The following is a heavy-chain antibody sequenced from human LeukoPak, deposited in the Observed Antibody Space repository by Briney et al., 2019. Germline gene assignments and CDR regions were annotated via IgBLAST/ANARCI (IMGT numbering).Heavy chain of an antibody. CDR2: IYSGGST. Sequence: GGSLRLSCAASGFTVSSNYMSWVRQAPGKGLEWVSVIYSGGSTYYADSVKGRFTISRDNAKNALSLQMNSLRDEDTAVYYCATSGNYYLKYWGQGTLVTVSS. CDR3: ATSGNYYLKY. J-gene: IGHJ4*02. D-gene: IGHD1-26*01. CDR1: GFTVSSNY. V-gene: IGHV3-53*01.